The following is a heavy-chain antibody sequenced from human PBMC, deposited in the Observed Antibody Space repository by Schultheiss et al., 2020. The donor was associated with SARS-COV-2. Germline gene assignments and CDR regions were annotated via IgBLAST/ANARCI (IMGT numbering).Heavy chain of an antibody. Sequence: SVKVSCKASGGTFSSYAISWVRQAPGQGLEWMGGIIPIFGTANYAQKFQGRVTITADESTSTAYMELSSLRSEDTAVYYCARDLTGDRVFDYWGQGTLVTVSS. CDR2: IIPIFGTA. CDR1: GGTFSSYA. CDR3: ARDLTGDRVFDY. V-gene: IGHV1-69*13. J-gene: IGHJ4*02. D-gene: IGHD7-27*01.